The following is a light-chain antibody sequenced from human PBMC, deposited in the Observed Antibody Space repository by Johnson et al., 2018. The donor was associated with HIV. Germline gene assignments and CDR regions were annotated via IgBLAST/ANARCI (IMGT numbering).Light chain of an antibody. V-gene: IGLV1-51*02. Sequence: QSVLTQPPSVSAAPGQKVTISCSGSSSNIGNNYVSWYQQLPGTAPKLLIYENNKRPAGIPDRFSGSKSGTSATLGITGLQTGDEADYYCGTVDSRLSAYVFGTGTKVTVL. CDR2: ENN. CDR3: GTVDSRLSAYV. J-gene: IGLJ1*01. CDR1: SSNIGNNY.